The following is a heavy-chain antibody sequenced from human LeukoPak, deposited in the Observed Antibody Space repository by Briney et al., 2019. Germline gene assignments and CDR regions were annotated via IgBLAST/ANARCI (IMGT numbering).Heavy chain of an antibody. CDR1: GGTFSSYT. V-gene: IGHV1-69*02. Sequence: SVKVSCKASGGTFSSYTISWVRQAPGQGLEWMGRIIPILGIANYAQKFQGRVTITADKSTSTAYMELSSLRSEDTAVYYCARVVPAAIGRFDPWGQGTLVTVSS. D-gene: IGHD2-2*01. CDR3: ARVVPAAIGRFDP. J-gene: IGHJ5*02. CDR2: IIPILGIA.